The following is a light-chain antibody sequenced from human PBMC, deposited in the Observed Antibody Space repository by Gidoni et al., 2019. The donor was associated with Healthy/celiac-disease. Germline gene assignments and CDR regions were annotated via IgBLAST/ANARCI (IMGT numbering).Light chain of an antibody. CDR3: QQYNNWPIT. CDR1: QSVSSN. V-gene: IGKV3-15*01. Sequence: IVMTQSPATLSVSPGERATLSCRASQSVSSNLAWYQQKPGQAPRLHIYGASTRATGLPARFSGSGSGTEFTLTISSLQSEDFAVYYCQQYNNWPITFGQGTRLEIK. CDR2: GAS. J-gene: IGKJ5*01.